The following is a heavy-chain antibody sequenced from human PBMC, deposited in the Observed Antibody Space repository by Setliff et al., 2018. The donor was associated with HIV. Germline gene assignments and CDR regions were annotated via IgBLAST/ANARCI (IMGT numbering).Heavy chain of an antibody. CDR2: ISGSAGTT. J-gene: IGHJ3*02. CDR1: GFTFSNYA. Sequence: PGGSLRLSCAASGFTFSNYAMSWVRQSPGKGLEWVSGISGSAGTTYYADSVKGRFTISRDNSKNTLYLQMNSLRAEDTAVYYGAKSRVVRGVIIGTRLGYYMDPDTFDIWGQGTMVTVSS. D-gene: IGHD3-10*01. CDR3: AKSRVVRGVIIGTRLGYYMDPDTFDI. V-gene: IGHV3-23*01.